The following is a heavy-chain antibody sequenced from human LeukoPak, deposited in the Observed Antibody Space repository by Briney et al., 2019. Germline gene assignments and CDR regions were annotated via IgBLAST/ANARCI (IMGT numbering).Heavy chain of an antibody. Sequence: SETLSLTCAVYGGSFSGYYWSWIRQPPGKGLEWIGEINHSGSTNYNPSLKSRVTISVDTSKNQFSLKLSSVTPEDTAVYYCARDFYSNGVNDGFDIWGQGTMVTVSS. J-gene: IGHJ3*02. CDR1: GGSFSGYY. CDR2: INHSGST. V-gene: IGHV4-34*01. D-gene: IGHD5-18*01. CDR3: ARDFYSNGVNDGFDI.